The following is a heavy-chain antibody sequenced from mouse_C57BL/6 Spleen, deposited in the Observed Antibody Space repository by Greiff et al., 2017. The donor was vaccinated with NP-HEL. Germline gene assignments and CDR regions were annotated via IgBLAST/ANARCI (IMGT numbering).Heavy chain of an antibody. D-gene: IGHD1-1*01. J-gene: IGHJ4*01. Sequence: VQLKQSVAELVRPGASVKLSCTASGFNIKNTYMHWVKQRPEQGLEWIGRIDPANGNTKYAPKFQGKATITADTSSNTAYLQLSSLTSEDTAIYYCAKYYYGSGDYYAMDYWGQGTSVTVSS. V-gene: IGHV14-3*01. CDR1: GFNIKNTY. CDR2: IDPANGNT. CDR3: AKYYYGSGDYYAMDY.